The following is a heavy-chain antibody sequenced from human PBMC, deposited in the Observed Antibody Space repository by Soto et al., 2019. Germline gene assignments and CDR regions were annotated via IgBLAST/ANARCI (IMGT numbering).Heavy chain of an antibody. D-gene: IGHD2-2*01. Sequence: VASVKVSCKTSGFTFTCSAMQWVRQARGQRLEWIGWIVVGSGHTNYAQKFQERVTITRDMSTSTAYMELSSLRSEDTAMYYCAAASSTSGGYYGMDVWGQGTTVTVSS. J-gene: IGHJ6*02. V-gene: IGHV1-58*02. CDR3: AAASSTSGGYYGMDV. CDR2: IVVGSGHT. CDR1: GFTFTCSA.